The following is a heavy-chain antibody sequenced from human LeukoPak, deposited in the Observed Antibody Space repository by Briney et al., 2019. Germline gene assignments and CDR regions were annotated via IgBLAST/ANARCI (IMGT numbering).Heavy chain of an antibody. V-gene: IGHV3-64D*09. J-gene: IGHJ4*02. D-gene: IGHD1-1*01. CDR2: ISNNGGSS. Sequence: GGSLRLSCSASGFTFSAYAMYWVRQAPGQGLEYVSGISNNGGSSFYADSVKGRFTISRDNSKNTLYLQMSSLRAEDAAVYYCVKITSVTGGDCWGQGTRLTVSS. CDR1: GFTFSAYA. CDR3: VKITSVTGGDC.